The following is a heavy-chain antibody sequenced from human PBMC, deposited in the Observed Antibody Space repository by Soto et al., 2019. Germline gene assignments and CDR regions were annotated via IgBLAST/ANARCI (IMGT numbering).Heavy chain of an antibody. J-gene: IGHJ6*02. CDR3: RRSSRYSTDV. Sequence: SETLSLTCTVSGASIRSSAYWGWIRQPPGKGLEWIGRIYSIGNTYYNPSLKSGVTISADTSKNQFSLNLISVTAADTAVYYCRRSSRYSTDVWGQGITVTVSS. V-gene: IGHV4-39*01. CDR1: GASIRSSAY. CDR2: IYSIGNT. D-gene: IGHD6-19*01.